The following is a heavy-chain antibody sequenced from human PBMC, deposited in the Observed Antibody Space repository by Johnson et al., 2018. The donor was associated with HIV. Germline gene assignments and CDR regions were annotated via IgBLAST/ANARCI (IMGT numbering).Heavy chain of an antibody. Sequence: VQLVESGGGLVKTGGSLRLSCAASGFTFSYAWMSWVRQAPGKGLEWIGRIKSKTDGGTAEYAAPVKDRFTISRDNAKNSLYLQMNSLRAEDTALYYCARERSDGGASWGSHRAFDIWGQGTMVTVSS. CDR2: IKSKTDGGTA. D-gene: IGHD7-27*01. V-gene: IGHV3-15*05. CDR3: ARERSDGGASWGSHRAFDI. CDR1: GFTFSYAW. J-gene: IGHJ3*02.